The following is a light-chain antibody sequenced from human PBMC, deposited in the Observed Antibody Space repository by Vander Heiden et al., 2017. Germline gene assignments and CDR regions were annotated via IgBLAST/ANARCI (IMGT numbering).Light chain of an antibody. J-gene: IGLJ2*01. CDR2: QDS. V-gene: IGLV3-1*01. CDR1: NMGDQS. CDR3: RAWDSSTVV. Sequence: SELPQPPSPSVSPGQTASTTCSGDNMGDQSACSYRQEPGQSPVLVIYQDSKRPAGIPERFSGSNSENTATLTISGTQAMDEADCYCRAWDSSTVVFGGGTKLTVL.